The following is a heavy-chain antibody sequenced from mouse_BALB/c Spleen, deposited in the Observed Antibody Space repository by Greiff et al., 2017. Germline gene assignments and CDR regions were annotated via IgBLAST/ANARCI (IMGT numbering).Heavy chain of an antibody. Sequence: EVQLQQSGTVLARPGASVKMSCKASGYTFTSYWMHWVKQRPGQGLEWIGAIYPGNSDTSYNQKFKGKAKLTAVTSTSTAYMELSSLTNEDSAVYYCTRSGVRLRLRRFAYWGQGTLVTVSA. J-gene: IGHJ3*01. V-gene: IGHV1-5*01. CDR2: IYPGNSDT. D-gene: IGHD1-2*01. CDR1: GYTFTSYW. CDR3: TRSGVRLRLRRFAY.